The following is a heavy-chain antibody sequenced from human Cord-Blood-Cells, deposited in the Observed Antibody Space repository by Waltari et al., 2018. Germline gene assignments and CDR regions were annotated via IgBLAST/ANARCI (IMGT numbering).Heavy chain of an antibody. CDR3: TTDLDLGGNYFDY. CDR1: GFTFSNAW. D-gene: IGHD1-7*01. J-gene: IGHJ4*02. CDR2: IKSKTDGGTT. Sequence: EVQLVESGGGLVKPGGSLRLSCAASGFTFSNAWLSWVRQAPGKGLEWVGRIKSKTDGGTTDYAAPVKGRFTISRDDSKNTLYLQMNSLKTEDTAVYYCTTDLDLGGNYFDYWGQGTLVTVSS. V-gene: IGHV3-15*01.